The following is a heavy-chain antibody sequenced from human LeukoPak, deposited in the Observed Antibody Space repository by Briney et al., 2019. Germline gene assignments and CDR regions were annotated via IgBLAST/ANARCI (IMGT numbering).Heavy chain of an antibody. CDR3: ARSTVTTPYFDY. Sequence: SETLSLTCAVYGGSFSGYYWSWIRQPPGKGLEWIGYIYYSGSTYYNPSLKSRVTISVDTSKNQFSLKLSSVTAADTAVYYCARSTVTTPYFDYWGQGTLVTVSS. V-gene: IGHV4-30-4*01. J-gene: IGHJ4*02. CDR1: GGSFSGYY. D-gene: IGHD4-17*01. CDR2: IYYSGST.